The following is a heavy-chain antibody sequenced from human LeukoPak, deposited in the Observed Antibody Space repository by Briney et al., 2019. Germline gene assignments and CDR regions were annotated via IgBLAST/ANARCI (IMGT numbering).Heavy chain of an antibody. CDR3: AKSGKYSSSPYSDY. J-gene: IGHJ4*02. Sequence: GGSLRLSCAASGFTVSSNYMSWVRQAPGKGLEWVSAISGSGGSTYYADSVKGRFTISRDNSKNTLYLQMNSLRAEDTAVYYCAKSGKYSSSPYSDYWGQGTLVTVSS. D-gene: IGHD6-13*01. CDR1: GFTVSSNY. CDR2: ISGSGGST. V-gene: IGHV3-23*01.